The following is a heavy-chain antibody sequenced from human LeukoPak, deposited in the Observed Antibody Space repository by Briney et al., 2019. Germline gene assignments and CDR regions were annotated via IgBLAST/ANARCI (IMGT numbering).Heavy chain of an antibody. Sequence: PGGSLRLPCAASGFTFSNAWMTWVRQAPGKGLEWVGRIKSKTDGGTTEYAAPVKGRFTISRDDSKNTLYLQMNSLKTEDTAVYYCTTEAQTAYYDSSGYYYWGQGTLVTVSS. CDR2: IKSKTDGGTT. D-gene: IGHD3-22*01. CDR3: TTEAQTAYYDSSGYYY. V-gene: IGHV3-15*01. CDR1: GFTFSNAW. J-gene: IGHJ4*02.